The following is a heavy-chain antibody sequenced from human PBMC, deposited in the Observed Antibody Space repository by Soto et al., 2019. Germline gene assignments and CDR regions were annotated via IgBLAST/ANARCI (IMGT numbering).Heavy chain of an antibody. CDR3: ARGLFGFGIYYGMDV. CDR1: GGSISSSSYY. D-gene: IGHD3-10*01. Sequence: SETLSLTCTVSGGSISSSSYYWSWIRQPPGKGLEWIGYIYYSGSTYYNPSLKSRVTISVDTSKNQFSLKLSSVTAADTAVYYCARGLFGFGIYYGMDVWGQGTTVTVSS. CDR2: IYYSGST. J-gene: IGHJ6*02. V-gene: IGHV4-30-4*01.